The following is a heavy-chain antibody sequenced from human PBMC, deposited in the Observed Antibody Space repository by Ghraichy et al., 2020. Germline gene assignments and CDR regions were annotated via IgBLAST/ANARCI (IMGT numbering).Heavy chain of an antibody. CDR3: ARLQWFQYYFDF. CDR2: IYSRGGT. Sequence: SETLSLTCTVSGDSITSGSYHWSWLRQQPGKGLEWIGYIYSRGGTYYNPSLKSRVIMAMDTSKNQFSLKLTSVAAADTAVYFCARLQWFQYYFDFWGQGVLVTVSS. V-gene: IGHV4-31*03. D-gene: IGHD3-22*01. J-gene: IGHJ4*02. CDR1: GDSITSGSYH.